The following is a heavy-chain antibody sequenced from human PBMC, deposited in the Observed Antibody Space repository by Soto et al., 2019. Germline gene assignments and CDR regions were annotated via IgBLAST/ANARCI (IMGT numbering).Heavy chain of an antibody. Sequence: ASVKVSCKASGYTFITYAIHWVRQAPGQRLEWMGWINAGNGDTKYSQQFQGRVTITRDTSASTVYMELSSLGSEDTAVYYCARDLYPSSASFDPWGQGTLVTVSS. CDR2: INAGNGDT. J-gene: IGHJ5*02. CDR1: GYTFITYA. V-gene: IGHV1-3*01. CDR3: ARDLYPSSASFDP. D-gene: IGHD2-8*01.